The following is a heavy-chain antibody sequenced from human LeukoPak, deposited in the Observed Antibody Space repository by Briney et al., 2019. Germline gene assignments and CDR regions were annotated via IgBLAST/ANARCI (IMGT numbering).Heavy chain of an antibody. CDR3: AKEIFSGLLYIDY. CDR1: GFTFSNYG. D-gene: IGHD5-12*01. V-gene: IGHV3-23*01. Sequence: PGGSLRLSCAASGFTFSNYGMHWVRQAPGKGLEWVSAITDAVGSTHYADSVKGRFTISSDNSKNTVYLQMNSLRPEDMAVYYCAKEIFSGLLYIDYWGQGTLVTVSS. CDR2: ITDAVGST. J-gene: IGHJ4*02.